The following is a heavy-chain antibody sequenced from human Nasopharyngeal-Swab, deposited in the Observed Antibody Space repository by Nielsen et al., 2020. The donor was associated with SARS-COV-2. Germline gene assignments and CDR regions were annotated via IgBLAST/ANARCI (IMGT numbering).Heavy chain of an antibody. J-gene: IGHJ5*02. CDR1: GFTFRTYG. CDR2: ISYDGSDK. V-gene: IGHV3-30*18. CDR3: AKDLTGYTWFDP. D-gene: IGHD3-10*01. Sequence: GGSLRLSCAASGFTFRTYGMHWVRQAPGKGLEWVAAISYDGSDKYYTHSVKGRFTISRDTSKNMLFLHMNSLTSEDTAVYYCAKDLTGYTWFDPWGQGTLVTVSS.